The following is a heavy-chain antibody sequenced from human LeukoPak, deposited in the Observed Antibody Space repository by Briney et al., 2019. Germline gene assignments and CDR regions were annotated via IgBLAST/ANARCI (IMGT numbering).Heavy chain of an antibody. CDR1: GGTFSSYA. CDR2: IIPVFGIT. CDR3: ARDVGGPVAGTRWFDP. V-gene: IGHV1-69*04. J-gene: IGHJ5*02. D-gene: IGHD6-19*01. Sequence: GSSVKVSCKASGGTFSSYAISWVRQAPGQGLEWMGRIIPVFGITNYAQKFQGRVTITADKSTSTAYMELGSLRSEDTAVYYCARDVGGPVAGTRWFDPWGQGTLVTVSS.